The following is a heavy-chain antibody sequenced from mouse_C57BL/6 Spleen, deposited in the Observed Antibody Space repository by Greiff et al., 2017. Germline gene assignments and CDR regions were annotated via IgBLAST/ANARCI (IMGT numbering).Heavy chain of an antibody. CDR2: IGPGSGST. J-gene: IGHJ3*01. CDR1: GYTFTDYY. V-gene: IGHV1-77*01. Sequence: QVQLQQSGAELVKPGASVKISCKASGYTFTDYYINWVKQRPGQGLEWIGKIGPGSGSTYYNEKFKGKATLTVDKPSSTAYMQLSSLTSEDSAVYYCARSTGYYLAWFAYWGQGTLVTVSA. CDR3: ARSTGYYLAWFAY. D-gene: IGHD2-3*01.